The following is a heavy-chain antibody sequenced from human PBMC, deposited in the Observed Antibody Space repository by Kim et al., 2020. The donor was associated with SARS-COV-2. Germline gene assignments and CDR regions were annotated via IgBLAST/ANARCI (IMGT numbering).Heavy chain of an antibody. J-gene: IGHJ4*02. D-gene: IGHD6-19*01. Sequence: GGSLRLSCTTSGFTFGDYAVSWVRQAPGKGLEWLTFITSKAHGGTTEYAASVKGRFTISRDDSKSIAYLQMNSLKTEDTAVYYCTREDSSVWDWGQGTLV. CDR3: TREDSSVWD. CDR2: ITSKAHGGTT. V-gene: IGHV3-49*04. CDR1: GFTFGDYA.